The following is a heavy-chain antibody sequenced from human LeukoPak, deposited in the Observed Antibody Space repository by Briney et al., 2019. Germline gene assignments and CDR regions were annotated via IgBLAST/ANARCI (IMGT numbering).Heavy chain of an antibody. CDR2: ISYDGSNK. CDR3: AKVHYGDYTGDY. Sequence: GGSLRLSCAASGFTFSSYGMHWVRQAPGKGLEWVAVISYDGSNKYYADSVKGRFTISRDNSKNTLYLQMNSLRAEDTAVYYCAKVHYGDYTGDYWGQGTLVTVSS. D-gene: IGHD4-17*01. V-gene: IGHV3-30*18. J-gene: IGHJ4*02. CDR1: GFTFSSYG.